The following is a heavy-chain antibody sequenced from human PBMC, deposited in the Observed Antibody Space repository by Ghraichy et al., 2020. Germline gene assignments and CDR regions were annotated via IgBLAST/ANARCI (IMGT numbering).Heavy chain of an antibody. J-gene: IGHJ4*02. CDR3: AKRGRGTYYFDY. V-gene: IGHV3-23*01. Sequence: GVLNISCAASGFSFSNYAMTWVRQAPGKGLEWVSSISDSAGGTYYADSVKGRFTVSRDNSKNTLYLQTNSLRAEDTAVYYCAKRGRGTYYFDYWGQGTLVTVSS. D-gene: IGHD6-6*01. CDR2: ISDSAGGT. CDR1: GFSFSNYA.